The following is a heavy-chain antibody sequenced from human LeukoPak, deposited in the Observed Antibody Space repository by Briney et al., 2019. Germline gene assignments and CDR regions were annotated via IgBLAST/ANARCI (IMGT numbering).Heavy chain of an antibody. CDR3: ARGGSSSWYRTLYFDY. CDR2: INHSGST. CDR1: GGSFSGYY. J-gene: IGHJ4*02. D-gene: IGHD6-13*01. Sequence: SETLSLTCAVYGGSFSGYYCSWIRQPPGKGLEWIGEINHSGSTNYNPSLKSRVTISVDTSKNQFSLKLSSVTAADTAVYYCARGGSSSWYRTLYFDYWGQGTLVTVSS. V-gene: IGHV4-34*01.